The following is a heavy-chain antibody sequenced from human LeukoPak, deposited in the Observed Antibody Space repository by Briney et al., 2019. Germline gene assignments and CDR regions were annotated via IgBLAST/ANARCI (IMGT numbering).Heavy chain of an antibody. D-gene: IGHD5-18*01. Sequence: GASVKVSCKASGYTFTGYYIHWVRQAPGQGLEWMGGIIPIFGTANYAQKFQGRVTITADESTSTAYMELSSLRSEDTAVYYCARGDRGRYSYGHLPEISRRRYYYYGMDVWGQGTTVTVSS. V-gene: IGHV1-69*13. J-gene: IGHJ6*02. CDR2: IIPIFGTA. CDR3: ARGDRGRYSYGHLPEISRRRYYYYGMDV. CDR1: GYTFTGYY.